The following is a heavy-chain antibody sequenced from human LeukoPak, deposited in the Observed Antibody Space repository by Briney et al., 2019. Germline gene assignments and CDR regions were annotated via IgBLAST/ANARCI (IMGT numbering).Heavy chain of an antibody. CDR1: GGSLSSGGYY. J-gene: IGHJ5*02. D-gene: IGHD3-22*01. CDR2: IYYSGST. Sequence: SETLSLTCTVSGGSLSSGGYYWSWLRQHPGTGLEWVGYIYYSGSTYYNPSLKSRVTISVDTSKNQFSLKLSSVTAADTAVYYCARSSPPDSSGYYLAYNWFDPWGQGTLVTVSS. V-gene: IGHV4-31*03. CDR3: ARSSPPDSSGYYLAYNWFDP.